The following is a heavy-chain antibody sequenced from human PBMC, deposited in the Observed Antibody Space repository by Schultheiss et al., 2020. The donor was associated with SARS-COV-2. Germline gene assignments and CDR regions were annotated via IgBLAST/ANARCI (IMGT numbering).Heavy chain of an antibody. CDR3: AREPRYCSGGSCYSGGWFDP. Sequence: SETLSLTCTVSGGSISSGFYYWSWIRQYPGKGLEWIGHIHYSGRTYYNPSLKSRVTISVDTSKNQFSLKLSSVTAADTAVYYCAREPRYCSGGSCYSGGWFDPWGQGTLVTVSS. CDR1: GGSISSGFYY. D-gene: IGHD2-15*01. CDR2: IHYSGRT. J-gene: IGHJ5*02. V-gene: IGHV4-31*03.